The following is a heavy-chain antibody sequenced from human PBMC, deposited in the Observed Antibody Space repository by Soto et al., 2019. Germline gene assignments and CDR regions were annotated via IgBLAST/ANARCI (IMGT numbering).Heavy chain of an antibody. CDR3: AKDLVGSNADYFDY. V-gene: IGHV3-23*01. CDR1: GFTFSNYG. Sequence: GGSLRLSCAASGFTFSNYGMHWVRQAPGKGMEWVAAISTSGGSTYYADSAKGRFTISRDNSKNTLYLQMNSLRAEDAAAYYCAKDLVGSNADYFDYWGQGTPVTVSS. J-gene: IGHJ4*02. D-gene: IGHD2-15*01. CDR2: ISTSGGST.